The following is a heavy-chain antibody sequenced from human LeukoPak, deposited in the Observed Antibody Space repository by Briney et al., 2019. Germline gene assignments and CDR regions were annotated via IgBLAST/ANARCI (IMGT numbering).Heavy chain of an antibody. J-gene: IGHJ4*02. V-gene: IGHV1-18*01. CDR1: GYTFTSYG. CDR2: TSAYNGNT. D-gene: IGHD6-13*01. Sequence: GASVKVSCKASGYTFTSYGINWVRQAPGQGLEWMGWTSAYNGNTNYAQKLQGRVTMTTDTSTSTAYMELRSLRSEDTAVYYCARDRTFEEQQPQNYFDYWGQGTLVTVSS. CDR3: ARDRTFEEQQPQNYFDY.